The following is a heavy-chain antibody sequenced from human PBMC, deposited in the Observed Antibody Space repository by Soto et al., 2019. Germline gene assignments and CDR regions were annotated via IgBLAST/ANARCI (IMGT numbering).Heavy chain of an antibody. D-gene: IGHD2-21*02. CDR1: GGCISSGDYY. CDR3: ARGGVVTAIPYDY. CDR2: IYYSGST. J-gene: IGHJ4*02. V-gene: IGHV4-31*03. Sequence: SETLSLTCTVSGGCISSGDYYWSWIRQHPEKGLEWIGYIYYSGSTYYNPSLKSRVTISVDTSKNHYSLTLSSVTAADTAVYYCARGGVVTAIPYDYWGQGTLVTVSS.